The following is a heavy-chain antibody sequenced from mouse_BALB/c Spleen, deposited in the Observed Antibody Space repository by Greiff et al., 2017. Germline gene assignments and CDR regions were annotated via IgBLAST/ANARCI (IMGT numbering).Heavy chain of an antibody. J-gene: IGHJ1*01. Sequence: QVQLKESGPGLVQPSQSLSITCTVSGFSLTSYGVHWVRQSPGKGLEWLGVIWSGGSTDYNAAFISRLSISKDNSKSQVFLKMNSLQTDDTARYYCARDYYGSSPRYFDVWGAGTTVTVSS. V-gene: IGHV2-2*01. CDR1: GFSLTSYG. CDR2: IWSGGST. CDR3: ARDYYGSSPRYFDV. D-gene: IGHD1-1*01.